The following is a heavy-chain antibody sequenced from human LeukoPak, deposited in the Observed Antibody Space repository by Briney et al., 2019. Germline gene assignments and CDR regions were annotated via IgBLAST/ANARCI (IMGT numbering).Heavy chain of an antibody. CDR3: AGVRGAYYYGTTRVNAFDI. CDR2: INPNSGGT. D-gene: IGHD3-10*01. Sequence: ASVKVSCKTSGYSENFYGITWVRQAPGQGLEWMGWINPNSGGTNYAQKFQGRVTMTRDTSISTAYMELSRLRSDDTAVYYCAGVRGAYYYGTTRVNAFDIWGQGTMVTVSS. J-gene: IGHJ3*02. V-gene: IGHV1-2*02. CDR1: GYSENFYG.